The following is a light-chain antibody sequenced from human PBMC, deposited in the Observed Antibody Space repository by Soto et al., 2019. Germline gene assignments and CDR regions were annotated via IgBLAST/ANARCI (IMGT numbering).Light chain of an antibody. CDR1: QGISSY. CDR2: AAS. Sequence: IQMTQSPSSLSASVGDRVTITCRASQGISSYLAWYQQKPGKVPKLLIYAASTLQSGVPSRFSGSGSGTDFTLTISSLQPEDVATYYCQKYNSAPWTFGQGTKVEIK. CDR3: QKYNSAPWT. V-gene: IGKV1-27*01. J-gene: IGKJ1*01.